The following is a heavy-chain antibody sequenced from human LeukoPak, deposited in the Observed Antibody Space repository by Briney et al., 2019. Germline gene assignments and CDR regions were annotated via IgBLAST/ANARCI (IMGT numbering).Heavy chain of an antibody. CDR1: GFSFSDFA. Sequence: GGSLRLSCAASGFSFSDFAIHWVRQAPGKGLEWVAVISYDGSNTYFTDSVKGRFTISRDNSENTLYLQMNSLRAEDTAVYYCATYVRGDLFDYWGQGTLVTVSS. V-gene: IGHV3-30-3*01. J-gene: IGHJ4*02. CDR2: ISYDGSNT. D-gene: IGHD3-10*02. CDR3: ATYVRGDLFDY.